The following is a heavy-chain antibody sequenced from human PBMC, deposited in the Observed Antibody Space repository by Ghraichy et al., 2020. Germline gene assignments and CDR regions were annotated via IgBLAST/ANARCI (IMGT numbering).Heavy chain of an antibody. D-gene: IGHD3-10*01. V-gene: IGHV1-69*13. CDR1: GGIFTNFG. CDR2: VIPLYHRS. J-gene: IGHJ4*02. Sequence: SVKVSCKASGGIFTNFGISWVRQAPGQGLEWMGGVIPLYHRSDYAQKFQGRLTIIADEATTTAYMDLNSLTSDDTAIYYCAMPSLRRVYYPSCFEHWGQGTLVPVSS. CDR3: AMPSLRRVYYPSCFEH.